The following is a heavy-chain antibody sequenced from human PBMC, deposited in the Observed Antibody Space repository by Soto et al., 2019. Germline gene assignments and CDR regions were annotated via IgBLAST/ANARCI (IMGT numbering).Heavy chain of an antibody. CDR2: IYYSGST. CDR1: GGSISSYY. CDR3: ARQNDFWSGYVTYFDY. J-gene: IGHJ4*02. D-gene: IGHD3-3*01. V-gene: IGHV4-59*08. Sequence: SETLSLTCTVSGGSISSYYWSWIRQPPGKGLEWIGYIYYSGSTNYNPSLKSRVTISVDTSKNQFSLKLSSVTAADTAVYYCARQNDFWSGYVTYFDYWGQGTLVTVSS.